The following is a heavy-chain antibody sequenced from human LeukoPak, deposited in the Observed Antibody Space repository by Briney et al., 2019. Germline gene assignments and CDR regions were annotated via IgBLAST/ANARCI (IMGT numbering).Heavy chain of an antibody. CDR3: ARAYDSSAPPPDNWFDP. CDR1: GGSISSYY. Sequence: SETLSLTCTVSGGSISSYYWSWIRQPAGKGLEWIGRIYTSGSTYYNPSLKSRVTISVDTSKNQFSLKLSSVTAADTAVYYCARAYDSSAPPPDNWFDPWGQGTLVTVSS. J-gene: IGHJ5*02. D-gene: IGHD3-22*01. CDR2: IYTSGST. V-gene: IGHV4-4*07.